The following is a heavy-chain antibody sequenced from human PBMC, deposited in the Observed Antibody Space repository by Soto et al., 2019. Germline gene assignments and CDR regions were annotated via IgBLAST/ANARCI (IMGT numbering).Heavy chain of an antibody. CDR2: IYYSGST. V-gene: IGHV4-61*01. Sequence: QVQLQESGPGLVKPSETLSLTCTVSGGSVSSGSYYWSWIRQPPGKGLEWIGYIYYSGSTNYNPSHQSRVTISVDTSKNPFSLKLSSVTAADTAVYYCARHRAAAGTGSFAYWGQGTLVTVSS. J-gene: IGHJ4*02. CDR3: ARHRAAAGTGSFAY. CDR1: GGSVSSGSYY. D-gene: IGHD6-13*01.